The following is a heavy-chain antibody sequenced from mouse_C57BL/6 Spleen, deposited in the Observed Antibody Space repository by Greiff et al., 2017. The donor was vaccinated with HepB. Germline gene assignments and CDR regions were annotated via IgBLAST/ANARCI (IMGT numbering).Heavy chain of an antibody. J-gene: IGHJ4*01. V-gene: IGHV1-59*01. Sequence: VQLQQPGAELVRPGTSVKLSCKASGYTFTSYWMHWVKQRPGQGLEWIGVIDPSDSYTNYNQKFKGKATLTVDTSSSTAYMQLSSLTSEDSAVYYCASRDYDWVDYWGQGTSLTVSS. D-gene: IGHD2-4*01. CDR3: ASRDYDWVDY. CDR2: IDPSDSYT. CDR1: GYTFTSYW.